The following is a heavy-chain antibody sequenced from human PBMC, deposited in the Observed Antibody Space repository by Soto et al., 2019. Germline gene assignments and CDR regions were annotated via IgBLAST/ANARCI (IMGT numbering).Heavy chain of an antibody. Sequence: QVQLVQSGAEVKKPGSSVKVSCKASGGTFSSYAISWVRQAPGQGLEWMGGIIPIFGTANYAQKFQGRVTITADASTYTAYLELCSLRSEDTAVYYCARYHWSGGSGYSSAWPQYWYFDLWGRGTLVTVSS. CDR3: ARYHWSGGSGYSSAWPQYWYFDL. CDR1: GGTFSSYA. J-gene: IGHJ2*01. D-gene: IGHD2-15*01. V-gene: IGHV1-69*01. CDR2: IIPIFGTA.